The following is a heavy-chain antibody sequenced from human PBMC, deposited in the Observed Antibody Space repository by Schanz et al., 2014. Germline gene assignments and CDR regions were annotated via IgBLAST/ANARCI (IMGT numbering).Heavy chain of an antibody. D-gene: IGHD3-16*01. CDR3: TRDRGALISHNDALDL. J-gene: IGHJ3*01. CDR2: TSTDGTKT. Sequence: VQLVESGGGLVQPGGSLRLSCAASGFTFRGHAMHWVRQAPGQGLEKVAVTSTDGTKTYYAASVRGRFTISRDNSKNTVYLQMNSLRSEDTAVYYCTRDRGALISHNDALDLWGQGTMVSVSS. V-gene: IGHV3-30*04. CDR1: GFTFRGHA.